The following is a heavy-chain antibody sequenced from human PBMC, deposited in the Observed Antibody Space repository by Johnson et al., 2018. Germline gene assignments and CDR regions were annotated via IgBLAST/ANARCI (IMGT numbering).Heavy chain of an antibody. Sequence: EVQLVETGGGLVKPGGSLRLSCAASGFTFSNYGMNWVRQAPGKGLEWVSSISTSSSYIYYADSVKGRITISRDKAKNSLFRQMNSLRAEDTALYYCARDPGSSTGEYFQHWGQGTLVTVSS. CDR2: ISTSSSYI. V-gene: IGHV3-21*01. D-gene: IGHD2-15*01. J-gene: IGHJ1*01. CDR3: ARDPGSSTGEYFQH. CDR1: GFTFSNYG.